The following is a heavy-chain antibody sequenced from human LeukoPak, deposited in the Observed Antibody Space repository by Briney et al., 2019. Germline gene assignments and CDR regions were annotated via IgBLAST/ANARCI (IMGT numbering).Heavy chain of an antibody. CDR1: GGSISSYY. CDR3: ARDVTMVRGAFDP. D-gene: IGHD3-10*01. CDR2: IYYSGST. V-gene: IGHV4-59*01. Sequence: SETLSLTCTVSGGSISSYYWSWIRQPPGKGLEWIGYIYYSGSTNYNPSLKSRVTISVDTSKNQFSLKLSSVTAADTAVYYCARDVTMVRGAFDPGGQGTLVTVSS. J-gene: IGHJ5*02.